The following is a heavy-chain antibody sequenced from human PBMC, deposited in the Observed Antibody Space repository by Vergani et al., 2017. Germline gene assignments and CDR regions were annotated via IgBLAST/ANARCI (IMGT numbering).Heavy chain of an antibody. V-gene: IGHV4-59*02. J-gene: IGHJ4*02. CDR2: VSFRGDT. Sequence: QVKLQESGPGLVKPSETLSLTCTVSGSSVNSYYWSWIRQPPGKGLEWMGYVSFRGDTLYDPSFKARMTISLNTSSNHFSLSLTSVTAADTAVYYCARSRIYYGAESPDHSGQGTLVTVSS. D-gene: IGHD3-10*01. CDR1: GSSVNSYY. CDR3: ARSRIYYGAESPDH.